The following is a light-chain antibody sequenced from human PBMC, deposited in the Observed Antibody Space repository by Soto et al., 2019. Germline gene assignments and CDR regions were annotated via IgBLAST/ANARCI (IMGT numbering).Light chain of an antibody. CDR2: AAS. CDR1: QGISTY. V-gene: IGKV1-27*01. J-gene: IGKJ4*01. Sequence: DIQMTQYPSSLSASVGDRVTITCLASQGISTYVAWYQQKPGKVPKLLIYAASTLQSGVPSRFSGSGSGTDFTPTISSLQPEDVATYYCQKYNSVPLTFGGGTKVEIK. CDR3: QKYNSVPLT.